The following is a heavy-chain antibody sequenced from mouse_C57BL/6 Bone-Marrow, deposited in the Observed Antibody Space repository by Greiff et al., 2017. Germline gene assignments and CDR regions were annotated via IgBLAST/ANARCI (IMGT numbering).Heavy chain of an antibody. CDR2: SET. CDR3: ARGDYGSSGYYFDY. Sequence: SETHYNQKFKDKAKLTVDKSSTTAYMQLSSLTSEDSAVYYCARGDYGSSGYYFDYWGQGTTLTVSS. J-gene: IGHJ2*01. V-gene: IGHV1-52*01. D-gene: IGHD1-1*01.